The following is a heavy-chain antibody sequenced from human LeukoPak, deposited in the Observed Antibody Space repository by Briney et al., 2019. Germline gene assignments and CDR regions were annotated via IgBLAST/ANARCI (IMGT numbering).Heavy chain of an antibody. CDR1: GGTFSSYA. V-gene: IGHV1-69*05. CDR2: IIPIFGTA. Sequence: SVKFSCXASGGTFSSYAISWVRQAPGQGLEWMGRIIPIFGTANYAQKFQGRVTITTDESTSTAYMELSSLRSEDTAVYYCARDRIRGYSYGITNYFDYWGQGTLVTVSS. D-gene: IGHD5-18*01. CDR3: ARDRIRGYSYGITNYFDY. J-gene: IGHJ4*02.